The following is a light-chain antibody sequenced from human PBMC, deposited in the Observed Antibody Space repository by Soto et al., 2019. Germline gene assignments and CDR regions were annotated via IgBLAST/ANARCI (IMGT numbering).Light chain of an antibody. CDR1: SSNIGAGYD. Sequence: QSVLTQPPSVSGAPGQRITISCTGSSSNIGAGYDVHWYQQLPRTAPKLLIYSNNTRPSGVPDRFSGSRSGTSASLAITGRQPEDEEDYYCQSYDGGPGAPKIFGGGTKLTVL. V-gene: IGLV1-40*01. CDR3: QSYDGGPGAPKI. J-gene: IGLJ2*01. CDR2: SNN.